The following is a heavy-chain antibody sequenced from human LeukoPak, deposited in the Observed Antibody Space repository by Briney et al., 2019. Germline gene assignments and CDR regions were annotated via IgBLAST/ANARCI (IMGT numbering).Heavy chain of an antibody. CDR2: FYHSGST. CDR3: ATWDTNWFDP. CDR1: SGFISGYY. D-gene: IGHD5-18*01. V-gene: IGHV4-59*08. Sequence: SETLSLTCTVSSGFISGYYWSWIRQPPGKGLEWIGYFYHSGSTNYNPSLKSRVTISVDTSKNQFSLKLSSVTAADTAVYYCATWDTNWFDPWGQGTLVTVSS. J-gene: IGHJ5*02.